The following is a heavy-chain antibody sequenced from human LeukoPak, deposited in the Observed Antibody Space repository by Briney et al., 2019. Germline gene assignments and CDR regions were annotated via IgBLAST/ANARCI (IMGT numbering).Heavy chain of an antibody. D-gene: IGHD1-26*01. CDR2: ISYDGSNK. CDR1: GFTFSSYG. J-gene: IGHJ5*02. V-gene: IGHV3-30-3*01. CDR3: TRGLGAIRGGWFDP. Sequence: QPGRSLRLSCAASGFTFSSYGMHWVRQAPGKGLEWVAVISYDGSNKYYADSVKGRFTISSDNSKNTLYLQMTSLRPEDTAVYYCTRGLGAIRGGWFDPWGQGTLVTVSS.